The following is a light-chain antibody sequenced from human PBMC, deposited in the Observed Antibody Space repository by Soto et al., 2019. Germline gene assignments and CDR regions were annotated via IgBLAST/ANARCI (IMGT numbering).Light chain of an antibody. CDR3: QQSYSTPLN. Sequence: DVQMTQSPSSLSASVGDRVTITCRASQSISSYLNWYQQKPGKAPKLLIYAASSLQSGVPSRFSGSGSGTDFTLTISSLQPEDFATYSSQQSYSTPLNFGGGTKVEIK. CDR2: AAS. V-gene: IGKV1-39*01. CDR1: QSISSY. J-gene: IGKJ4*01.